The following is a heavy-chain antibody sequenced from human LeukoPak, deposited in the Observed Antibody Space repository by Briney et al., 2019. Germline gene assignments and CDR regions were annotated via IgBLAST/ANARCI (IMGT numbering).Heavy chain of an antibody. V-gene: IGHV1-69*02. CDR3: TRGVWGSYRYNGGVYFDY. J-gene: IGHJ4*02. CDR1: GDTFSSYT. D-gene: IGHD3-16*02. Sequence: SVKVSCKASGDTFSSYTISWVRQAPGQGLEWMGRIIPILGIANYAQKFQGRVTITADKSTSTAYMELSSLRSEDTAVYYCTRGVWGSYRYNGGVYFDYWGQGTLVTVSS. CDR2: IIPILGIA.